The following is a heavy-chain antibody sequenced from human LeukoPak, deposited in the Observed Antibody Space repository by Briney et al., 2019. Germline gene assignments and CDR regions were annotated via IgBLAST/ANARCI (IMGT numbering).Heavy chain of an antibody. CDR3: ARGVVTDDYYMDV. D-gene: IGHD2-21*02. J-gene: IGHJ6*03. Sequence: SQTLSLTCTVSGDSIGSGRYYWTWIRQPAGKGMQWIGLLYTNENPNINPSRESRVSISVDTSKTQFFLKLTSVTAADTAVYFCARGVVTDDYYMDVWGKGTAITVSS. CDR2: LYTNENP. CDR1: GDSIGSGRYY. V-gene: IGHV4-61*02.